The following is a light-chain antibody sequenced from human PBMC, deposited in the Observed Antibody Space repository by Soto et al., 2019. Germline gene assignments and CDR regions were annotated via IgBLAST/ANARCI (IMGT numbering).Light chain of an antibody. V-gene: IGKV3-20*01. CDR3: QQYGSLPQT. CDR2: GAS. J-gene: IGKJ1*01. CDR1: QSVSSSY. Sequence: EIVLTQSPGTLSLSPGERATLSCRASQSVSSSYLAWYQQKPGQASRLVIYGASSRATGIPDRFSGSGSGTDFTLTISRLEPEDFAVYYCQQYGSLPQTFGQGTKVDIK.